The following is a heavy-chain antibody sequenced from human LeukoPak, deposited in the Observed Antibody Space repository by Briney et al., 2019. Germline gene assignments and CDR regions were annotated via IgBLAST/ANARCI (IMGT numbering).Heavy chain of an antibody. CDR3: ASRNRAWHQFNY. CDR2: ISAGGDMT. D-gene: IGHD1-14*01. Sequence: GGSLRLSCEASGFTFSSYAMTWVRQAPGKELEWVSSISAGGDMTYYADSVKGRFTISRDNSKNTLYLQMNSLRPEDTAVYYCASRNRAWHQFNYWGQGTLVTVSS. V-gene: IGHV3-23*01. J-gene: IGHJ4*02. CDR1: GFTFSSYA.